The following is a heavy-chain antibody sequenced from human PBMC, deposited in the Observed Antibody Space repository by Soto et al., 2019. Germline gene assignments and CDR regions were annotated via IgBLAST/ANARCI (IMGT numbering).Heavy chain of an antibody. D-gene: IGHD2-2*01. CDR2: ISYDETNK. CDR1: GFTLSSYG. CDR3: AKVSHSSLYAYQLLALHLDY. Sequence: QVQLVESGGGVVQPGRSLRLSCAASGFTLSSYGMHWVRQAPGKGLEWVALISYDETNKYYADSVKGRFTISRDNSKNTLYLQMNSLRAEDTAVYYCAKVSHSSLYAYQLLALHLDYWGQGTLVTVSS. J-gene: IGHJ4*02. V-gene: IGHV3-30*18.